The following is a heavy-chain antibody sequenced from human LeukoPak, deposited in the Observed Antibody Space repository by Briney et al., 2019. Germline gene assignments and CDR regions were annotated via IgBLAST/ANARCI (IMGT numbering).Heavy chain of an antibody. D-gene: IGHD3-10*01. Sequence: SETLSLTCTVSGGSISSYYWSWIRQPPGKGLEWIGYIYYSGSTNYNPSLKSRVTISVDTSKNQFSLKLSSVTAADTAVYYCARHVPPSGSYSGWFDPWGQGTLVTVSS. CDR2: IYYSGST. CDR1: GGSISSYY. J-gene: IGHJ5*02. V-gene: IGHV4-59*08. CDR3: ARHVPPSGSYSGWFDP.